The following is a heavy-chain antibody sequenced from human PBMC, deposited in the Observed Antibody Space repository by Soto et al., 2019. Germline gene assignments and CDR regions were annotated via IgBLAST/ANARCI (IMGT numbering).Heavy chain of an antibody. CDR3: ASSTEGWSYSTAEFDY. Sequence: SVKVSCKXSGGTFSSYAISWVRQAPGQGLEWMGGIIPIFGTANYAQKFQGRVTITADKSTSTAYMELSSLRSEDTAVYYCASSTEGWSYSTAEFDYWGQGTLVTVSS. CDR1: GGTFSSYA. V-gene: IGHV1-69*06. D-gene: IGHD1-26*01. J-gene: IGHJ4*02. CDR2: IIPIFGTA.